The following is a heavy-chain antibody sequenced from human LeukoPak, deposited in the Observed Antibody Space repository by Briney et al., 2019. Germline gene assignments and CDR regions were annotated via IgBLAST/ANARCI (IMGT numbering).Heavy chain of an antibody. Sequence: ASVKVSCKASGYTFTSYGISWVRQAPGQGLEWMGWISAYNGNTNYAQKLQGRVTMTRNTSISTAYMELSSLRSEDTAVYYCARDPMDVWGKGTTVTISS. J-gene: IGHJ6*04. V-gene: IGHV1-18*01. CDR3: ARDPMDV. CDR2: ISAYNGNT. CDR1: GYTFTSYG.